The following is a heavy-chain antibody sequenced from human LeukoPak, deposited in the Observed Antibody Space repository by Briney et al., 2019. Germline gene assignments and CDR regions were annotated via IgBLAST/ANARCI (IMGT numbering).Heavy chain of an antibody. J-gene: IGHJ4*02. D-gene: IGHD3-10*01. Sequence: GSSVKVSCKASGGTFSSYTISWVRQAPGQGLEWMGRIIPILGIANYAQKFQGRVTITADKSTSTAYMELSSLRSEDTAVYYCAKRDVDGYGSGGAIIDYWGQGTLVTVSS. CDR2: IIPILGIA. CDR3: AKRDVDGYGSGGAIIDY. CDR1: GGTFSSYT. V-gene: IGHV1-69*02.